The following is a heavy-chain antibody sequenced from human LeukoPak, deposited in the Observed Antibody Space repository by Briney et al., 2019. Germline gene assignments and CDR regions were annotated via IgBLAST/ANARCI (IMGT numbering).Heavy chain of an antibody. J-gene: IGHJ6*03. Sequence: SQTLSLTCTVSGGSISSGSYYWSWIRQPAGKGLEWIGRIYTSGSTNYNPSLKSRVTMSVDTSKNQFSLKLSSVTAADTAVYYCARDLVSSGWYSGYYYMDVWGKGTTVTISS. CDR3: ARDLVSSGWYSGYYYMDV. CDR1: GGSISSGSYY. D-gene: IGHD6-19*01. CDR2: IYTSGST. V-gene: IGHV4-61*02.